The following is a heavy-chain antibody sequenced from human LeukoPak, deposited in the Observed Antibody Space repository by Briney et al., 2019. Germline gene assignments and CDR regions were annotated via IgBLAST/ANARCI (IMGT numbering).Heavy chain of an antibody. CDR2: IGGSGSST. J-gene: IGHJ4*02. Sequence: GGSLRLSCAASGFTFSSYAMSWVRQAPGKGLEWVSGIGGSGSSTYYADPVKGRFTISRDNSKNTLYLQMNSLRVEDTAVYYCARYSSGYGFDYWGQGTLVTVSS. CDR1: GFTFSSYA. D-gene: IGHD3-22*01. V-gene: IGHV3-23*01. CDR3: ARYSSGYGFDY.